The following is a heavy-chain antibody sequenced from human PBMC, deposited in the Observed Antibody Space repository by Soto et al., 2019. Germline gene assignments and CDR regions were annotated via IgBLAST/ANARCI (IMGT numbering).Heavy chain of an antibody. CDR1: GFTFNNYA. Sequence: GGSLRLSCAASGFTFNNYAMNWVRQAPGKGPEWVSTISGRADYTFYADSVKGRFTISRDNSDNTLYLQMNSLRAEDTAIYYCARRGGSGWGAFDIWGQGTMVTVSS. V-gene: IGHV3-23*01. CDR3: ARRGGSGWGAFDI. CDR2: ISGRADYT. J-gene: IGHJ3*02. D-gene: IGHD3-10*01.